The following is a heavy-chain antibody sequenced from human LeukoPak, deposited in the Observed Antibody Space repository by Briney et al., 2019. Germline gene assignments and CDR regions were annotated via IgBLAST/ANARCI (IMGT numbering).Heavy chain of an antibody. D-gene: IGHD4-17*01. Sequence: GGSLRLSCAASGFTFSSYAMSWVRQAPGKGLEWVSAITGSSSTTYYADSVKGRFTFSRDNSKNTLYLQMNSLRAEDTAVYYCAKDYGDYFLNFDYWGQGTLVTVSS. CDR3: AKDYGDYFLNFDY. CDR2: ITGSSSTT. J-gene: IGHJ4*02. CDR1: GFTFSSYA. V-gene: IGHV3-23*01.